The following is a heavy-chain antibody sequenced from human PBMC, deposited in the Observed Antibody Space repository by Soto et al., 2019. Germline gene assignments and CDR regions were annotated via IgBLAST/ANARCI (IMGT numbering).Heavy chain of an antibody. V-gene: IGHV1-18*01. Sequence: QVQLVQSGAEVKEPGASVKVSCKASGYTFVSYGISWVRQAPGQGLEWMGWISPYNGNTNYAPTFQGRVTMTTDPSTSTVYMELRSLRSDDTAVYYCSRDAEKWLVADFDIWGRRTMVTVSS. CDR2: ISPYNGNT. CDR1: GYTFVSYG. CDR3: SRDAEKWLVADFDI. J-gene: IGHJ3*02. D-gene: IGHD6-19*01.